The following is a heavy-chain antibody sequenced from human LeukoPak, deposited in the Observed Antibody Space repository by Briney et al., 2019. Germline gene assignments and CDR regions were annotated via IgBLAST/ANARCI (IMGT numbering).Heavy chain of an antibody. D-gene: IGHD2-2*01. CDR3: AREGYCSSTSCYQIHYYMDV. J-gene: IGHJ6*03. Sequence: ASVKVSCKASGYTFTSYYMHWVRQAPGQGLEWMGIINPSGGSTSYVQKFQGRVTMTRDMSTSTVYMELSSLRSGDTAVYYCAREGYCSSTSCYQIHYYMDVWGKGTTVTVSS. CDR2: INPSGGST. V-gene: IGHV1-46*01. CDR1: GYTFTSYY.